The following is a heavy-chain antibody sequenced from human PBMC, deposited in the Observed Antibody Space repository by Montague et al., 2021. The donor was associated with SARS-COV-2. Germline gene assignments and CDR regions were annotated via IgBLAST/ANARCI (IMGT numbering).Heavy chain of an antibody. V-gene: IGHV4-34*01. CDR2: INHSGTA. Sequence: SETLSLTCAVYGGSFSGYHWTWIRQPPRNGLEWIAEINHSGTANYNPSLKSRVSISVDTSKNQFTLKLTSVTAADTAMYYCAKEREVVRGARTLGAFDLGGQGTMVTVSS. CDR1: GGSFSGYH. J-gene: IGHJ3*01. CDR3: AKEREVVRGARTLGAFDL. D-gene: IGHD2-2*01.